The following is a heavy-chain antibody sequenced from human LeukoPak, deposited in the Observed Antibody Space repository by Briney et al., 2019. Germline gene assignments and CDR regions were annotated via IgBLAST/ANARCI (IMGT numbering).Heavy chain of an antibody. V-gene: IGHV4-39*07. CDR2: VYYSGST. J-gene: IGHJ6*03. Sequence: PSETLSLTCTVSGGSISSSTYYWAWIRQPPGKGLEWIGTVYYSGSTYYNASLKSRVTISVDTSKNQFSLKLSSVTAADTAVYYCARPTESHSGRTRYYSYYMDVWGKGPRSPSP. CDR3: ARPTESHSGRTRYYSYYMDV. D-gene: IGHD6-25*01. CDR1: GGSISSSTYY.